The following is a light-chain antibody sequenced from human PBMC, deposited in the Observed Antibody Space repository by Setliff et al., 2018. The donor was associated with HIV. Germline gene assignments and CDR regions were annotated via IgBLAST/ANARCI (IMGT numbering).Light chain of an antibody. CDR1: SSDVGDYNY. J-gene: IGLJ1*01. Sequence: QSVLTQPASVSGSPGQSITISCTGASSDVGDYNYFSWYQQHPGKAPKLMIYEVRNRPSGVSNRFSGSKSGNTASLTISGLQAEDEADYYCSSYAITNTLPFGTGTKVTV. CDR2: EVR. CDR3: SSYAITNTLP. V-gene: IGLV2-14*01.